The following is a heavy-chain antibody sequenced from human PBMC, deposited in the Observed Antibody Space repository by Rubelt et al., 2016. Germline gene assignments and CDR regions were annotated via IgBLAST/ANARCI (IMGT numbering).Heavy chain of an antibody. Sequence: GGSISSSSYYWGWIRQPPGKGLEWIGSIYYSGSTYYNPSLKSRVTISVDTSKNQFSLKLSSVTAADTAVYYCARIGSVTTINNWGQGTLVTVSS. CDR2: IYYSGST. CDR1: GGSISSSSYY. J-gene: IGHJ4*02. V-gene: IGHV4-39*01. CDR3: ARIGSVTTINN. D-gene: IGHD4-17*01.